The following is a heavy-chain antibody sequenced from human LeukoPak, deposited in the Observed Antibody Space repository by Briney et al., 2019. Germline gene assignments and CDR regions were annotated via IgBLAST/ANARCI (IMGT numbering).Heavy chain of an antibody. CDR2: IYTSGST. Sequence: SETLSLTCTVSGGSISSSSYYWGWIRQPPGKGLKWIGRIYTSGSTNYNPSLKSRVTMSVDTSKNQFSLKLSSVTAADTAVYYCARVGYYYDSSGYADYWGQGTLVTVSS. D-gene: IGHD3-22*01. V-gene: IGHV4-39*07. J-gene: IGHJ4*02. CDR3: ARVGYYYDSSGYADY. CDR1: GGSISSSSYY.